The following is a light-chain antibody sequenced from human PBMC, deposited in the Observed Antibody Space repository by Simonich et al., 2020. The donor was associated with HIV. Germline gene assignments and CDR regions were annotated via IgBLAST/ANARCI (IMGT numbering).Light chain of an antibody. V-gene: IGKV1-33*01. CDR1: QDIRNY. CDR2: DAS. J-gene: IGKJ2*01. Sequence: DIQMTQSPSSLSASVRNRVTITCQASQDIRNYLNWYQQKPGKAPKLLIYDASNLETGVPSRFSGSGSGTDFTFTISSLQPDDFATYYCLQYNTYSFGQGTKLDIK. CDR3: LQYNTYS.